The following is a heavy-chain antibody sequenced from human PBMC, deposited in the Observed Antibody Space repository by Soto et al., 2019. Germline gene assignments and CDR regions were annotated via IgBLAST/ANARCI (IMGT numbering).Heavy chain of an antibody. CDR3: AREAYGDSVPGY. CDR1: GDTSTTSY. Sequence: QVQLLQSGAEVRKLGAAVKISCAASGDTSTTSYIHWVRQAPGHGREWVGVINPGGGSTSYGQNFQDRVTMTTDTATRTVFLEISSLRLEDTAIYYCAREAYGDSVPGYWGQGTLVSVSS. CDR2: INPGGGST. D-gene: IGHD4-17*01. J-gene: IGHJ4*02. V-gene: IGHV1-46*01.